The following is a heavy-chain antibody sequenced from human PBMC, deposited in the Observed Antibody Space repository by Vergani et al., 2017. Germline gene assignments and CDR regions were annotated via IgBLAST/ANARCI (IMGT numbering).Heavy chain of an antibody. CDR2: INPSVGST. CDR1: GYTFTSYY. CDR3: ARVGPYCSSTSCEPGYYYYGMDV. J-gene: IGHJ6*02. Sequence: QVQLVQSGAEVKKPGASVKVSCKASGYTFTSYYMHWVRQAPGQGLEWMGIINPSVGSTSYAQKFQGRVTMTRDTSTSTVYMELSSLRSEDTAVYYCARVGPYCSSTSCEPGYYYYGMDVWGQGTTVTVSS. V-gene: IGHV1-46*03. D-gene: IGHD2-2*01.